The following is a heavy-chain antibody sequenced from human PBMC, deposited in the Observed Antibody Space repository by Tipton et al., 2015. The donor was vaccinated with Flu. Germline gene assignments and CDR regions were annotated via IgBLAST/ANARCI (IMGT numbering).Heavy chain of an antibody. CDR3: ATAGAGGYDFN. J-gene: IGHJ4*02. V-gene: IGHV4-34*01. CDR2: VNHNGSP. CDR1: GASFSGYY. Sequence: TLSLTCDVYGASFSGYYWSWIRQTPGKGLEWIGEVNHNGSPDYSPSLKSRVTISLDTSKNQFSLKLTSVTAADTAVYFCATAGAGGYDFNWGQGTLVTVSS. D-gene: IGHD5-12*01.